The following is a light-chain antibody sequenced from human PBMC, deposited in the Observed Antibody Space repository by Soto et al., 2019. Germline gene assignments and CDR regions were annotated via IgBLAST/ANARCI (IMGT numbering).Light chain of an antibody. CDR1: QSVSSN. V-gene: IGKV3-15*01. CDR3: QQYNNWPLWT. CDR2: GAS. Sequence: EIVMTQSPATLSVSPGERATLSCRASQSVSSNLAWYQQKPGQAPRLLIYGASTRATGIPARFSGSGSGTEFNLTISSLQSEDFAVYYCQQYNNWPLWTFCQGTKVEIK. J-gene: IGKJ1*01.